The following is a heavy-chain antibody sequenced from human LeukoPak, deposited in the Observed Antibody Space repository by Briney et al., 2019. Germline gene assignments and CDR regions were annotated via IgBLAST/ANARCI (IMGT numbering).Heavy chain of an antibody. D-gene: IGHD6-13*01. Sequence: GGSLRLSCAASGFTFSSYAMSWVRQAPGKGLEWVSAISGSGGSKYYADSVKGRFTISRDNSKHTLYLQMNSLRAEDTAVYYCAKWGQQLGFDYWGQGTLVTVSS. CDR3: AKWGQQLGFDY. CDR2: ISGSGGSK. CDR1: GFTFSSYA. J-gene: IGHJ4*02. V-gene: IGHV3-23*01.